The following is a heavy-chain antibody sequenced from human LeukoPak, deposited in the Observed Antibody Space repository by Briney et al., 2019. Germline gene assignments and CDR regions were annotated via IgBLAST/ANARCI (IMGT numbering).Heavy chain of an antibody. Sequence: PSETLSLTCTVSGGSISSYYWSWIRQPPGKGLEWIAYIYYSGSTNYNPSLKSRVNISVDTSKSQFSLRLSSVTAADTAVYYCAKDLRYCSSTTCYNDAFDIWGQGTMVTVSS. CDR3: AKDLRYCSSTTCYNDAFDI. V-gene: IGHV4-59*13. J-gene: IGHJ3*02. CDR1: GGSISSYY. D-gene: IGHD2-2*01. CDR2: IYYSGST.